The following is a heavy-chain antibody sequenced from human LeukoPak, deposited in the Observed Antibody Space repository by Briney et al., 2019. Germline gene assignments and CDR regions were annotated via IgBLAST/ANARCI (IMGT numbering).Heavy chain of an antibody. CDR1: GYTFTSYD. V-gene: IGHV1-8*01. CDR3: ARWFDYDSSGYDYYYGMDV. CDR2: MNPNSGNT. Sequence: ASVKVSCKASGYTFTSYDINWVRQATGQGLEWMGWMNPNSGNTGYAQKFQGRVTMTRNTSISTDYMELSSLRSEDTAVYYCARWFDYDSSGYDYYYGMDVWGQGTTVTVSS. D-gene: IGHD3-22*01. J-gene: IGHJ6*02.